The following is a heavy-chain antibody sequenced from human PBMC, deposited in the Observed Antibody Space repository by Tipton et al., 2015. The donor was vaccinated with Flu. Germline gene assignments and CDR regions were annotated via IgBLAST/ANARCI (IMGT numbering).Heavy chain of an antibody. CDR1: GGSISSYY. CDR2: IYYSGST. V-gene: IGHV4-59*08. Sequence: TLSLTCTVSGGSISSYYWSWIRQPPGRGLEWTGYIYYSGSTNYNPSLKSRVTISVDTSKNQFSLKLSSVTAADTAVYYCARLDSSSWCKARSYWYFDLWGRGTLVTVSS. CDR3: ARLDSSSWCKARSYWYFDL. J-gene: IGHJ2*01. D-gene: IGHD6-13*01.